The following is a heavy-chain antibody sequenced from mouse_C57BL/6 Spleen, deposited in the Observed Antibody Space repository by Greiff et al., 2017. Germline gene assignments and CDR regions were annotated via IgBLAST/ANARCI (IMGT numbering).Heavy chain of an antibody. V-gene: IGHV1-85*01. CDR2: IYPRDGST. J-gene: IGHJ2*01. D-gene: IGHD1-1*01. CDR3: ARTTVVAFDY. CDR1: GYTFTSYD. Sequence: LVESGPELVKPGASVKLSCKASGYTFTSYDINWVKQRPGQGLEWIGWIYPRDGSTKYNEKFKGKATLTVDTSSSTAYMELHSLTSEDSAVYFCARTTVVAFDYWGQGTTLTVSS.